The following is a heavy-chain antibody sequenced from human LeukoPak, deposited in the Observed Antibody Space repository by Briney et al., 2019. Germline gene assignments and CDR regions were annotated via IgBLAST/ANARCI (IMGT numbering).Heavy chain of an antibody. J-gene: IGHJ3*02. CDR2: IYYSGST. Sequence: SETLSLTCTVSGGSISSGDYYWSWIRQPPGKGLEWIGYIYYSGSTYYNPSLKSRVTISVDTSKNQFSLKLSSVTAADTAVYYCASEGTGTDAFDIWGQGTMVTVSS. D-gene: IGHD1/OR15-1a*01. CDR3: ASEGTGTDAFDI. V-gene: IGHV4-30-4*08. CDR1: GGSISSGDYY.